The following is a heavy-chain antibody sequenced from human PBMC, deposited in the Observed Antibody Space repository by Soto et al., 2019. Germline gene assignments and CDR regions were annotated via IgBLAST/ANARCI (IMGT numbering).Heavy chain of an antibody. J-gene: IGHJ6*02. CDR3: ARTSAATQSYYYYYGMDV. CDR1: GYRFTSYW. V-gene: IGHV5-51*01. Sequence: PGESLKISCKGCGYRFTSYWIGWVRQMPGKGLEWMGIIYPGDSDTRYSPSFQGQVTISADKSISTAYLQWSSLKASDTAMYYCARTSAATQSYYYYYGMDVWGQGTTVTVSS. D-gene: IGHD2-15*01. CDR2: IYPGDSDT.